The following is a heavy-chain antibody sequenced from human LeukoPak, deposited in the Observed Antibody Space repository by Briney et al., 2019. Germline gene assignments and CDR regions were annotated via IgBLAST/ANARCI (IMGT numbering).Heavy chain of an antibody. J-gene: IGHJ5*02. CDR1: GYTFTGYY. CDR3: ARMSYYDSSGDNWFDP. Sequence: ASVKVSCKASGYTFTGYYMHWVRQAPGQGLEWMGWINPNSGGTNYAQKFQGRVTMTRDTSISTAYMELSRLRSEDTAVYYCARMSYYDSSGDNWFDPWGQGTLVTVSS. D-gene: IGHD3-22*01. V-gene: IGHV1-2*02. CDR2: INPNSGGT.